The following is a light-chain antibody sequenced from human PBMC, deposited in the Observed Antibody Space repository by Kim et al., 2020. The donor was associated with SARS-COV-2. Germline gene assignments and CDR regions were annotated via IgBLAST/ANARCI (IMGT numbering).Light chain of an antibody. CDR2: DVS. J-gene: IGLJ3*02. CDR3: CSYAGSYPWV. Sequence: GQAVPTSCTGTSSDVGGYNYVSWYQQHPGQAPKLMLYDVSKRPSGVPDRFSGSKSGNTASLTISGLQAEDEADYYCCSYAGSYPWVFGGGTQLTVL. CDR1: SSDVGGYNY. V-gene: IGLV2-11*01.